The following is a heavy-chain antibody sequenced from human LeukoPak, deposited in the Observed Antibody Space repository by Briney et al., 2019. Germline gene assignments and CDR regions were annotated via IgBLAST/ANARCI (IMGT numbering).Heavy chain of an antibody. CDR2: ISSSSSYI. J-gene: IGHJ4*02. Sequence: PGGSLRLSCAASGFTVSSNYMSWVRQAPGKGLEWVSSISSSSSYIYYADSVKGRFTISRDNAKNSLYLQMNSLRAEDTAVYYCARGTDSSGYYSIWGQGTLVTVSS. CDR1: GFTVSSNY. V-gene: IGHV3-21*01. CDR3: ARGTDSSGYYSI. D-gene: IGHD3-22*01.